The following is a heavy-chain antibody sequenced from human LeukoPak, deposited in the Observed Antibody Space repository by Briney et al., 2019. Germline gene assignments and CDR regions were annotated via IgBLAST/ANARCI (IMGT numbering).Heavy chain of an antibody. CDR2: IYTDGSSA. D-gene: IGHD1-14*01. J-gene: IGHJ4*02. CDR3: ARGASNRFDY. V-gene: IGHV3-74*01. CDR1: GFTFSNYW. Sequence: GGSLRLSCAASGFTFSNYWMHWVRQAPGKGLVWVSRIYTDGSSANYADSVKGRFTISRDNAKNTLYLQMNSLRGEDTAVYYCARGASNRFDYWGQGTLVTVSS.